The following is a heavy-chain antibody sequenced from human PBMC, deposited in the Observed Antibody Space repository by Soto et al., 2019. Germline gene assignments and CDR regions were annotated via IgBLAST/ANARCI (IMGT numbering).Heavy chain of an antibody. D-gene: IGHD1-7*01. J-gene: IGHJ6*02. CDR2: IDWDDDK. Sequence: SGPTLVNPTQTLTLTCTFSGFSLSTSGMCVSWIRQPPGKALEWLALIDWDDDKYYSTSLKTRLTISKDTSKNQVVLTMTNMDPVDTATYYCARTTGGEYYYYGMDVWGQGTTVTVSS. CDR1: GFSLSTSGMC. CDR3: ARTTGGEYYYYGMDV. V-gene: IGHV2-70*01.